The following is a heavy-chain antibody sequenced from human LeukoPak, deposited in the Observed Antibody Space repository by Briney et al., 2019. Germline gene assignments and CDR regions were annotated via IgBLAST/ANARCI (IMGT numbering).Heavy chain of an antibody. D-gene: IGHD5-24*01. V-gene: IGHV1-18*01. Sequence: ASVKVSCKASGYTFTSYGISWVRQAPGQGLEWMGRMSAYNGNTNYAQKLQGRVTMTTDTSTSTAYMELRSLRSDDTAVYYCARDVPVEMATIAAFDIWGQGTMVTVSS. J-gene: IGHJ3*02. CDR1: GYTFTSYG. CDR2: MSAYNGNT. CDR3: ARDVPVEMATIAAFDI.